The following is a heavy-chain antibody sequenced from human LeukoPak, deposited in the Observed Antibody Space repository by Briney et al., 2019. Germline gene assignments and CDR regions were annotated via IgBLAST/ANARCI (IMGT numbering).Heavy chain of an antibody. J-gene: IGHJ4*02. CDR3: ARHPLDY. CDR2: IYPGDSDT. CDR1: GYTFTGYY. V-gene: IGHV5-51*01. Sequence: KVSCKASGYTFTGYYMHWVRQAPGQGLEWMGIIYPGDSDTRYSPSFQGQVTISADKSISTAYLQWSSLKASDTAMYYCARHPLDYWGQGTLVTVSS.